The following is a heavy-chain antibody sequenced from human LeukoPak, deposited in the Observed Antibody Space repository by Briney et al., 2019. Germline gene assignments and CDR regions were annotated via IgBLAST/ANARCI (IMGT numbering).Heavy chain of an antibody. J-gene: IGHJ4*02. CDR1: GGSISSGGYY. Sequence: SQTLSLTCTVSGGSISSGGYYWSWIRQHPGKGLEWIGYIYYSGSTYYNPSLKSRVTISVDTSKNQFSLKLSSVTAADTAVYYCARGRMTTVVTPYFDYWGQGTLVTVSS. V-gene: IGHV4-31*03. CDR3: ARGRMTTVVTPYFDY. CDR2: IYYSGST. D-gene: IGHD4-23*01.